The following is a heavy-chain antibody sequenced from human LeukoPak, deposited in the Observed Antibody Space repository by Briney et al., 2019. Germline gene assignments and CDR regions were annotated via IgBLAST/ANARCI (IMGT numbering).Heavy chain of an antibody. V-gene: IGHV4-39*07. J-gene: IGHJ6*03. CDR2: IYHSGST. CDR3: ARGRVSLSTWYSTYYYYFYMDV. D-gene: IGHD1-1*01. Sequence: PSETLSLTCTVSGGSISSSSYYWGWIRQPPGKGLEWIGSIYHSGSTYYNSSLKSRVTISVDTSKNQFSLKLSSVTAADTAVYFCARGRVSLSTWYSTYYYYFYMDVWGKGTTVTVSS. CDR1: GGSISSSSYY.